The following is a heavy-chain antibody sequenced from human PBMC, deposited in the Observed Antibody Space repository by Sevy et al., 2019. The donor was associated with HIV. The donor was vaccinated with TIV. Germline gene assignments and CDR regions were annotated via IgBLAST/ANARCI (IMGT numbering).Heavy chain of an antibody. J-gene: IGHJ4*02. CDR1: GFNFNIYS. D-gene: IGHD2-8*01. V-gene: IGHV3-23*01. CDR2: LSFGCGRI. Sequence: GGSLRLSCVASGFNFNIYSMSWVRQAPGKRLEWVSTLSFGCGRINHADSGKGRFTMSRDDSKKTVYLEMNSLRPEDTAVYYCAREGCTKPHDYWGQGTLVTVSS. CDR3: AREGCTKPHDY.